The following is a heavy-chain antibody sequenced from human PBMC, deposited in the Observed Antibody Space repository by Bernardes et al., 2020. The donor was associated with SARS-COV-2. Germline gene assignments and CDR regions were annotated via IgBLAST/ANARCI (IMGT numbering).Heavy chain of an antibody. Sequence: ASVKVSCKSSGYSFTGNYLHWLREDPGQGLQCMGWINPNSGGTNYAQKFQCRVTMTRDTSISTAYMELSRMRSDDTAVYYGARLYGSGNRYYYGMDVWGQGTTVTVSS. D-gene: IGHD3-10*01. V-gene: IGHV1-2*02. CDR2: INPNSGGT. CDR3: ARLYGSGNRYYYGMDV. J-gene: IGHJ6*02. CDR1: GYSFTGNY.